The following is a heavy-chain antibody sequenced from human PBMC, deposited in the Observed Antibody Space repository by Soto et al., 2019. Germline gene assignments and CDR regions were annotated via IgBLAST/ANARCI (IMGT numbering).Heavy chain of an antibody. Sequence: GASVKVSCKASGYTFTSYYVHWVRQATGQGLEWMGWMNPNSGNTGYAQKFQGRVTMTRNTSISTAYMELSSLRSEDTAVYYCARGPGSWYYYYMDVWGKGTTVTVAS. D-gene: IGHD6-13*01. V-gene: IGHV1-8*02. CDR3: ARGPGSWYYYYMDV. CDR1: GYTFTSYY. J-gene: IGHJ6*03. CDR2: MNPNSGNT.